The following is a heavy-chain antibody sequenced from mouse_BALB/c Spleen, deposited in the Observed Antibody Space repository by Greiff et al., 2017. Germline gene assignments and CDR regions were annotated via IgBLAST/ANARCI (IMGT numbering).Heavy chain of an antibody. J-gene: IGHJ4*01. CDR2: INPGSGGT. D-gene: IGHD2-1*01. CDR3: ARGKGNYDAMDY. Sequence: VQLQQSGAELVRPGTSVKVSCKASGYAFTNYLIEWVKQRPGQGLEWIGVINPGSGGTNYNEKFKGKATLTADKSSSTAYMQLSSLTSDDSAVYFCARGKGNYDAMDYWGQGTSVTVSS. V-gene: IGHV1-54*01. CDR1: GYAFTNYL.